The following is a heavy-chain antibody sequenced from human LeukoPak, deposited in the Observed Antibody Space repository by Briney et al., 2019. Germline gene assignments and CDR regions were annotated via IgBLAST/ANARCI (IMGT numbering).Heavy chain of an antibody. V-gene: IGHV4-39*07. D-gene: IGHD3-9*01. Sequence: PSETLSLTCTVSGGSISSSSYYWGWIRQPPGKGLEWIGEINHSGSTNYNPSLKSRVTISVDTSKNQFSLKLSSVTAAGTAVYYCAREGGLRYFDWLFDYFDYWGQGTLVTVSS. CDR1: GGSISSSSYY. CDR2: INHSGST. CDR3: AREGGLRYFDWLFDYFDY. J-gene: IGHJ4*02.